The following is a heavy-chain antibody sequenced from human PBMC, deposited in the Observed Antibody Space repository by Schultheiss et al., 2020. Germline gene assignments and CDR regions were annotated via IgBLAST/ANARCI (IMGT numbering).Heavy chain of an antibody. CDR2: ISGSGGST. D-gene: IGHD3-3*01. CDR3: AKALDAYYDFWSGYSTTYYYYYMDV. Sequence: GGSLRLSCAASGFTFSSYAMNWVRQAPGKGLEWVSAISGSGGSTYYADSVKGRFTISRDNSKNTLYLQMNSLRAEDTAVYYCAKALDAYYDFWSGYSTTYYYYYMDVWGKGTTVTVSS. V-gene: IGHV3-23*01. CDR1: GFTFSSYA. J-gene: IGHJ6*03.